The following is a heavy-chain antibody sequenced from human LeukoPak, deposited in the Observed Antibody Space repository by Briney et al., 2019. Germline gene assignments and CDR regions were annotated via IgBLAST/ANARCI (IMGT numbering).Heavy chain of an antibody. D-gene: IGHD3-3*01. V-gene: IGHV3-7*01. CDR3: ARWRGAQSEFEY. J-gene: IGHJ4*02. CDR1: GFTFSNYW. CDR2: IDQDGSEK. Sequence: PGGSLRLSCAASGFTFSNYWMAWVRQAPGKGLEWVANIDQDGSEKESVDSVKGRFTISRDNAKNSLYLQMSNLRAEDTAVYYCARWRGAQSEFEYWGQGTLVTLSS.